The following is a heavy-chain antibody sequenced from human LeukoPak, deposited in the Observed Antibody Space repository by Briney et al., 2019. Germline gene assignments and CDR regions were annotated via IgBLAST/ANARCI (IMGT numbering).Heavy chain of an antibody. D-gene: IGHD6-13*01. CDR1: GYTFTGYY. Sequence: ASVKVSCKASGYTFTGYYMHWVRQAPGQGLEWMGWINPTSGGTNYAQKFQGRVTMTRDTSISTAYMELSRLRSDDTAVYYCARAWYGSYYYYMDVWGKGTTVTVSS. CDR2: INPTSGGT. CDR3: ARAWYGSYYYYMDV. V-gene: IGHV1-2*02. J-gene: IGHJ6*03.